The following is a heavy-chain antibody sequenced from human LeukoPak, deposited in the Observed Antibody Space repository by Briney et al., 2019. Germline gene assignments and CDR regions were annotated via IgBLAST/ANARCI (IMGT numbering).Heavy chain of an antibody. CDR2: MYFSGTI. Sequence: SETLSLTCTVSGGSISNSRNYYWGWIRQPPGKGLEFIGSMYFSGTIYYNPSLKSRVTMSLDMSKNQFSLKLSSITAADTAVYYCARERRLLQGSSWLGYFDSWGQGTLVTVSS. J-gene: IGHJ4*02. D-gene: IGHD6-6*01. CDR1: GGSISNSRNYY. CDR3: ARERRLLQGSSWLGYFDS. V-gene: IGHV4-39*07.